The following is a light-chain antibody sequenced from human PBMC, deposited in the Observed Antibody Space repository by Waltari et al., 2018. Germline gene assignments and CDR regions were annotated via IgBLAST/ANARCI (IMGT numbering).Light chain of an antibody. V-gene: IGLV2-14*01. CDR3: SSYTTSNTVV. CDR2: EVN. CDR1: SSDVGSYIY. J-gene: IGLJ2*01. Sequence: QSALTQPASVSGSPGQSITISCTGTSSDVGSYIYVSWYQQHPGKAPKCMIYEVNNRPSGVSQRFSGSKSGNTASLTISGLQPEDEADYYCSSYTTSNTVVFGGGTKLTVL.